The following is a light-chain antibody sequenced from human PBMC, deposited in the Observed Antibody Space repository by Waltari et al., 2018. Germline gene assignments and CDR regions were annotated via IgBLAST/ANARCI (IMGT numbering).Light chain of an antibody. CDR3: QHYVSLPVT. Sequence: EIVLTQSPGTLSLSPGERATLSCRASQSVSRALAWYQQNPGQAPILLIYGASNRATGLPDRFSGSGSWTDFSLIISRLEPEDFAVYYCQHYVSLPVTFGQGTKVEIK. V-gene: IGKV3-20*01. CDR2: GAS. J-gene: IGKJ1*01. CDR1: QSVSRA.